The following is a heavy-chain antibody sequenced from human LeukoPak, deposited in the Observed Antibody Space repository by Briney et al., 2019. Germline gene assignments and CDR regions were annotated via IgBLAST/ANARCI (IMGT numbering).Heavy chain of an antibody. J-gene: IGHJ4*02. CDR3: AKQWLPTGTYYFDY. D-gene: IGHD6-19*01. CDR2: ISYDGSNK. CDR1: GFTFSSYA. V-gene: IGHV3-30-3*01. Sequence: GGSLRLSCAASGFTFSSYAMHWVRQAPGKGLEWVAVISYDGSNKYYADSVKGRFTISRDNSKNTLCLQMNSLRAEDTAVYYCAKQWLPTGTYYFDYWGQGTLVTVSS.